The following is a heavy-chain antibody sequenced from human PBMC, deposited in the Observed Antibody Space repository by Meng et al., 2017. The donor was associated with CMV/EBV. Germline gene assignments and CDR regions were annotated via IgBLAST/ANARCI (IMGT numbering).Heavy chain of an antibody. J-gene: IGHJ5*02. CDR3: ARGGCNYDLVWFDP. D-gene: IGHD3-3*01. CDR1: GFTFSSYW. V-gene: IGHV3-7*04. CDR2: IKQDGSEK. Sequence: GGSLRLSCAASGFTFSSYWMSWVRQAPGKGLEWVANIKQDGSEKYYVDSVKGRFTISRDNAKNSLYLQMNSLRAEDTAVYYCARGGCNYDLVWFDPWGQGTLVTVSS.